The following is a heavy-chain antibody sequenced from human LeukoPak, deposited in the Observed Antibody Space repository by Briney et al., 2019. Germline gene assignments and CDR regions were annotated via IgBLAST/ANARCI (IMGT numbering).Heavy chain of an antibody. CDR1: GFSLSTSGMC. Sequence: ESGPALVKPTQTLTLTCTFSGFSLSTSGMCVSWIRQPPGKALEWLARIDWDDDKYYSTSLKTRLTISKDTSKNQVVLTMTNMDLVDTATYYCARIVTYYDILTGYLDWGQGTLVTVSS. V-gene: IGHV2-70*11. CDR2: IDWDDDK. J-gene: IGHJ4*02. CDR3: ARIVTYYDILTGYLD. D-gene: IGHD3-9*01.